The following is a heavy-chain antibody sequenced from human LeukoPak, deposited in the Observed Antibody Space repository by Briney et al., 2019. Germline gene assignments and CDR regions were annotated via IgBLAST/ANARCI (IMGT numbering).Heavy chain of an antibody. D-gene: IGHD5-12*01. Sequence: SETLSLTCTVSGGSISSSSYYWGWIRQPPGKGLEWIGSIYYSGSTYYNPSLKSRVTISVDTSKNKFSLKLSSVTAADTAVYYCARYLPPSGYQFALDFWGQGTLVTVSA. CDR1: GGSISSSSYY. CDR2: IYYSGST. CDR3: ARYLPPSGYQFALDF. J-gene: IGHJ3*01. V-gene: IGHV4-39*01.